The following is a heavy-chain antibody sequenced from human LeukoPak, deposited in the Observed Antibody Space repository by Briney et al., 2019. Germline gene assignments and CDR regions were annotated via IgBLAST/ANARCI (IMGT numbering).Heavy chain of an antibody. V-gene: IGHV1-69*04. CDR2: IIPILGIA. D-gene: IGHD3-3*01. J-gene: IGHJ4*02. Sequence: SVTVSCKASGGTFSSYAISWVRQAPGQGLEWMGRIIPILGIANYAQKFQGRVTITADKSTSTAYMELSSLRSEDTAVYYCAKGSPSPLLEWLYYFDYWGQGTLVTVSS. CDR1: GGTFSSYA. CDR3: AKGSPSPLLEWLYYFDY.